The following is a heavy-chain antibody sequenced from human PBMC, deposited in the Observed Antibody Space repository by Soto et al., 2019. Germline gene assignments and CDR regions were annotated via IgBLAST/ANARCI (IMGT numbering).Heavy chain of an antibody. V-gene: IGHV3-23*01. CDR1: GFTFSDYH. CDR3: AKESLYSGSSYSDY. D-gene: IGHD1-26*01. CDR2: LSGGGGST. J-gene: IGHJ4*02. Sequence: PGGSLRLSCGASGFTFSDYHMSWVRQAPGKGLEWVSALSGGGGSTYYAGSVKGRFTISRDNSKNTLYLQMNSLRVEDTAVYYCAKESLYSGSSYSDYWGQGTLVTVYS.